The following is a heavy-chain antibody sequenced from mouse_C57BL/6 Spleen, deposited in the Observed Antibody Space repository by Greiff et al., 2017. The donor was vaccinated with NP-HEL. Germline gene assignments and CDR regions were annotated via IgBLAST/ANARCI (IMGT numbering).Heavy chain of an antibody. CDR3: ARSTGAWFAY. Sequence: QVQLQQPGAELVMPGASVKLFCKASGYTFTSYWMHWVKQRPGQGLEWIGEIDPSDSYTNYNQKFKGKSTLTVDKSSSTAYMQLSSLTSEDSAVYYCARSTGAWFAYWGQGTLVTVSA. D-gene: IGHD4-1*02. CDR1: GYTFTSYW. J-gene: IGHJ3*01. CDR2: IDPSDSYT. V-gene: IGHV1-69*01.